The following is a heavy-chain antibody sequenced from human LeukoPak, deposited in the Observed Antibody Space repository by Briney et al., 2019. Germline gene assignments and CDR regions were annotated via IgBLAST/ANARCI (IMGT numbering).Heavy chain of an antibody. J-gene: IGHJ4*02. Sequence: SQTLSLTCTVSGGSISSGGYYWSWIRQHPGKGLEWIGYIYYSGSTYYNPSLKSRVTISVDTSKNQFSLKLSSVTAADTAVYYCARGSGVEWFGESSFFLDWGQGTLVTVSS. D-gene: IGHD3-10*01. CDR1: GGSISSGGYY. CDR2: IYYSGST. CDR3: ARGSGVEWFGESSFFLD. V-gene: IGHV4-31*03.